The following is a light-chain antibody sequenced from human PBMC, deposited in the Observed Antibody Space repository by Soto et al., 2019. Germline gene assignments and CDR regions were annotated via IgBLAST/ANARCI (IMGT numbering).Light chain of an antibody. CDR2: SVA. CDR3: QQYNSYPFT. Sequence: DIQMTQSPSSLSASVGDRVTITCRASQSITYYLNWYQQRPGEAPKLLIYSVAILQNGVPSRFSGGGSETDFTLTISSLQPEDFATYYCQQYNSYPFTFGPGTKVDIK. CDR1: QSITYY. V-gene: IGKV1-39*01. J-gene: IGKJ3*01.